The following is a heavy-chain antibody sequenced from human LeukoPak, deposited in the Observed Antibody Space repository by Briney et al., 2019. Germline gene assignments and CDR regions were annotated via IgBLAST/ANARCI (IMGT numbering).Heavy chain of an antibody. CDR3: AKDRLGYGDYLVGMDV. J-gene: IGHJ6*02. CDR1: GFTFSSYA. V-gene: IGHV3-23*01. CDR2: LSGSGGST. Sequence: GGSLRLSCAASGFTFSSYAMSWVRQAPGQGLEWVSTLSGSGGSTYYADSVKGRFTISRDNSKNTLYLQMNSLRAEDTAVYYCAKDRLGYGDYLVGMDVWGQGTTVTVSS. D-gene: IGHD4-17*01.